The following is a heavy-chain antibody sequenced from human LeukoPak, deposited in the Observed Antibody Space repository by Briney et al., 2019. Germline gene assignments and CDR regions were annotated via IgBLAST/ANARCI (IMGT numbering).Heavy chain of an antibody. CDR3: ARMAASYGDYRDN. J-gene: IGHJ4*02. D-gene: IGHD4-17*01. CDR1: GGTFSGYA. CDR2: IIPIFGTA. Sequence: SVKVSCKASGGTFSGYAISWVRQAPGQGLEWMGGIIPIFGTANYAQKFQGRVTITADESTSTAYMELSSLRSEDTAVYYCARMAASYGDYRDNWGQGTLVTVSS. V-gene: IGHV1-69*01.